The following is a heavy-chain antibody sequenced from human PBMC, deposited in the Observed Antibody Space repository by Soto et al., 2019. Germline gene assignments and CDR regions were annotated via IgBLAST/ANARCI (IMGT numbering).Heavy chain of an antibody. J-gene: IGHJ4*02. CDR1: GFTFSSYA. Sequence: QVQLVESGGGVVQPGRSLRLSCAASGFTFSSYAMHGVRQAPGKGLEWVAVISYDGSNKYYADSVKGRFTISRDNSKNTLYLQMTSLRAADTAVYYCARILSGGSFVRDYWGQGTLVTVSS. CDR2: ISYDGSNK. CDR3: ARILSGGSFVRDY. D-gene: IGHD2-15*01. V-gene: IGHV3-30-3*01.